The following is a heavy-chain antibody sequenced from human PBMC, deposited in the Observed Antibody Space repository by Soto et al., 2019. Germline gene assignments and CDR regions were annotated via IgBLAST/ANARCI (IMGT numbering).Heavy chain of an antibody. V-gene: IGHV4-59*01. CDR2: ISYSGNT. D-gene: IGHD2-8*01. CDR1: GGSISNFY. J-gene: IGHJ4*02. CDR3: ARAPMVLSRSYFDS. Sequence: PSEILSLTCTVSGGSISNFYWSWIRQPPGKGLEWIGYISYSGNTNYNPSLKSRVSISVDTSKNQLSLNLTSVTAADTAVYYCARAPMVLSRSYFDSWGQGTPVTVSS.